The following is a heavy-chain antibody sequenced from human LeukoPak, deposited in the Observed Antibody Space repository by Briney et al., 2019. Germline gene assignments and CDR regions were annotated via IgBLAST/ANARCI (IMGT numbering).Heavy chain of an antibody. CDR3: ARLTRVPAATIDY. J-gene: IGHJ4*02. Sequence: PSETLSLTCTVSGGSITNGGYYWSWIRQPAGKGLEWIGRIYTTGNTNYNPSLKSRVTISVDTSKNQFSLKLSSVTAADTAVYYCARLTRVPAATIDYWGQGTLVTVSS. V-gene: IGHV4-61*02. CDR1: GGSITNGGYY. CDR2: IYTTGNT. D-gene: IGHD2-2*01.